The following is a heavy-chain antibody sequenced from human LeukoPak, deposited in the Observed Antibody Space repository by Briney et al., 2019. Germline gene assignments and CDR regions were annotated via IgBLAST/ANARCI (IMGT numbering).Heavy chain of an antibody. CDR1: GYTFTSYA. D-gene: IGHD3-3*01. Sequence: ASVKVSCKASGYTFTSYAMHWVRQAPGQGLEWMGWISAYNGNTNYAQKLQGRVTMTTDTSTSTAYMELRSLRSDDTAVYYCATIQPRGVDDFWSGYDYWGQGTLVTVSS. V-gene: IGHV1-18*01. J-gene: IGHJ4*02. CDR2: ISAYNGNT. CDR3: ATIQPRGVDDFWSGYDY.